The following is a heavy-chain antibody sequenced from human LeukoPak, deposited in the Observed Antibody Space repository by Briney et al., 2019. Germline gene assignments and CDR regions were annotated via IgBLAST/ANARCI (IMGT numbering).Heavy chain of an antibody. CDR2: IYYSGNT. CDR3: AREGRGAYCGGGCYSTDAFDI. D-gene: IGHD2-21*02. J-gene: IGHJ3*02. Sequence: SETLSLTCTLSGGSISSGGYYWSWIRQPPGKGLEWSGYIYYSGNTYYHPYLKGRVTISGDTSKNQFSLKLSSVTAADTAVYYCAREGRGAYCGGGCYSTDAFDIWGQGTMVTVSS. CDR1: GGSISSGGYY. V-gene: IGHV4-31*03.